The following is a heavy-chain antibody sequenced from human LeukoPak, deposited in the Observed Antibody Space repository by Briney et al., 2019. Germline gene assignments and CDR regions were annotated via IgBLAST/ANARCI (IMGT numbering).Heavy chain of an antibody. J-gene: IGHJ5*02. CDR3: AKDSDRFLEWSPNWFDP. CDR1: GFTFSSYL. Sequence: GGSLRLSCAASGFTFSSYLMSWVRQAPGKGLEWVSTISVSGSSTYYADSVKGRFSTSRDNSKNTLYLQMNSLRAEDTAVYYCAKDSDRFLEWSPNWFDPWGQGTLVTVSS. V-gene: IGHV3-23*01. CDR2: ISVSGSST. D-gene: IGHD3-3*01.